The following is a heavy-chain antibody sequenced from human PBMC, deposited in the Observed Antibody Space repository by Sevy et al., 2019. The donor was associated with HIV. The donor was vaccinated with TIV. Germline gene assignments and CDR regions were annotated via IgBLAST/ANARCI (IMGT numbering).Heavy chain of an antibody. J-gene: IGHJ4*02. CDR2: ISSSGSTI. CDR1: GFTFSSYS. V-gene: IGHV3-48*01. CDR3: ARTGPPGYYYDSSGSDY. Sequence: GGSLRLSCAASGFTFSSYSMNWVRQAPGKGLEWVSYISSSGSTIYYADSVKGRFTISRDNAKNSLYLQMNSLRAEDTAVYYCARTGPPGYYYDSSGSDYWGQGTLVTVSS. D-gene: IGHD3-22*01.